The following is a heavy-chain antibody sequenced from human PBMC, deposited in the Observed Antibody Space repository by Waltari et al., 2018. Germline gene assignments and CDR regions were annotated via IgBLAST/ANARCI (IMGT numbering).Heavy chain of an antibody. CDR3: ARHLYSIDYLELDN. CDR2: ISDSGVVT. CDR1: VFTFINYA. V-gene: IGHV3-23*01. D-gene: IGHD3-22*01. J-gene: IGHJ4*02. Sequence: EGHLLESGGGLVPPGGSLRLSCVASVFTFINYAMSWVRQAPGKGLEWVSGISDSGVVTKYADSVKGRFTVSRDNSKNTLYLQLNSLRAEDTAVYYCARHLYSIDYLELDNWGQGTLVTVSS.